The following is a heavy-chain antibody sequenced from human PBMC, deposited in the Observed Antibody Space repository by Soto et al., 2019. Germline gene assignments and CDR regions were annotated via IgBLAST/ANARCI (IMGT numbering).Heavy chain of an antibody. CDR1: GGSITNANW. Sequence: QVQLQESGPGLVKPSGTLSLTCDVSGGSITNANWWSWVRQPPGKGLEYIGEIYYNGITKRNPSLTSAVTVSLDTSKNLVSLELTSVTAAYTAVYYYARTYYAYWACLDSWSQGTLVAVSS. CDR2: IYYNGIT. J-gene: IGHJ4*02. CDR3: ARTYYAYWACLDS. V-gene: IGHV4-4*02. D-gene: IGHD3-16*01.